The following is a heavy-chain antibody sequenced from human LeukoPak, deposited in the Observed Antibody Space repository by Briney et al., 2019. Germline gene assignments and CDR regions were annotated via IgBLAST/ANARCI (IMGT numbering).Heavy chain of an antibody. CDR2: ISAYNGNT. CDR3: ARETDSSSWLNWFDP. Sequence: ASVKVSCKASGYTFTSYGISWVRQAPGQGFEWMGWISAYNGNTNYAQKLQGRVTMTTDTSTSTAYMELRSLRSDDTAAYYCARETDSSSWLNWFDPWGQGTLVTVSS. J-gene: IGHJ5*02. V-gene: IGHV1-18*01. CDR1: GYTFTSYG. D-gene: IGHD6-13*01.